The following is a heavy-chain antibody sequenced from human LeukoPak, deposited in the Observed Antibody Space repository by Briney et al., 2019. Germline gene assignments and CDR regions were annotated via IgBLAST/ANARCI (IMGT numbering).Heavy chain of an antibody. CDR1: GGSISSYY. CDR2: IYTSGST. V-gene: IGHV4-4*07. Sequence: SETLSLTCTVSGGSISSYYWSWIRQPAGKGLEWIGRIYTSGSTNYNPSLKSRVTMSVDTSKNQFSLKLSSVTAADTAVYYCARGNKVLRFLEWLLPLDYWGQGTLVTVSS. J-gene: IGHJ4*02. CDR3: ARGNKVLRFLEWLLPLDY. D-gene: IGHD3-3*01.